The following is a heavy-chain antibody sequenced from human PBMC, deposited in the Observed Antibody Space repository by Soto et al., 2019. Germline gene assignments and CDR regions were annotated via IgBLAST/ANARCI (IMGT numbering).Heavy chain of an antibody. Sequence: QVQLVQSGAEVKKPGASVKVSCKASGYTFTSYGITWVRQAPGQGLEWMGWISAYNGDTNYAQNLQGRVTMTTDTSTNTADMELRSMRSDDTAVYYCARDNDYYGSGTLGYYYMDVWGKGTTVTVSS. D-gene: IGHD3-10*01. CDR1: GYTFTSYG. J-gene: IGHJ6*03. V-gene: IGHV1-18*01. CDR3: ARDNDYYGSGTLGYYYMDV. CDR2: ISAYNGDT.